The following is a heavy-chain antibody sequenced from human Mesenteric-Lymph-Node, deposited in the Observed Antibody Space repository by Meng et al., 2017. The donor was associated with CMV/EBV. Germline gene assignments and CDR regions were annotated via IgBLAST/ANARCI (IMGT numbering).Heavy chain of an antibody. Sequence: GSSLKISCKGSGYSFTSYWIGWVRQMPGKSLEWMGIIYPGDSDTRNSPSFQGQVTISADKSISTSYLQWSSLKASDTAMYYCARWRESSLHWFDPWGQGTMVTVSS. CDR3: ARWRESSLHWFDP. J-gene: IGHJ5*02. CDR2: IYPGDSDT. D-gene: IGHD6-13*01. V-gene: IGHV5-51*01. CDR1: GYSFTSYW.